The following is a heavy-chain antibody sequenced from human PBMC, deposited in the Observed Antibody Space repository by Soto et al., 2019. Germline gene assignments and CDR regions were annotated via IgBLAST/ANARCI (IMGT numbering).Heavy chain of an antibody. CDR3: ARHSATSFDP. CDR2: ISDGSNSI. J-gene: IGHJ5*02. CDR1: GFTFSIYN. Sequence: GGSTRLSCAASGFTFSIYNMNWVRQAPGEGLEWVSHISDGSNSILYADSVKGRFTISRDNARNSLYLQMNNLRVEDTAVYYCARHSATSFDPWGQGTLVTVSS. V-gene: IGHV3-48*01.